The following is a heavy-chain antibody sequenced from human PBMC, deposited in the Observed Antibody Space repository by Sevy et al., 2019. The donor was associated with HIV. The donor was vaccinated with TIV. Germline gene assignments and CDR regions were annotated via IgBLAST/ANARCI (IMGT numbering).Heavy chain of an antibody. CDR2: IRSKANSYAT. V-gene: IGHV3-73*01. D-gene: IGHD2-2*01. CDR1: GFTFSGSA. J-gene: IGHJ3*02. CDR3: TRQGDIVLVPAAIRGAFDI. Sequence: GGSLRLSCAASGFTFSGSAMHWVRQASGKGLEWVGRIRSKANSYATAYAASVKGRFTISRDDSKNTGYLQMNSLKTEDTAGYYCTRQGDIVLVPAAIRGAFDIWGQGTMVTVSS.